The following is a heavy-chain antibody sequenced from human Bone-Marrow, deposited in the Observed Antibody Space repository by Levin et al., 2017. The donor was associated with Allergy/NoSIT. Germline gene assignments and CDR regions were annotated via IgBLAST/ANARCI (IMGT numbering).Heavy chain of an antibody. CDR2: VFWDDDK. D-gene: IGHD3-10*01. J-gene: IGHJ5*02. CDR1: GFSLNTSGVG. Sequence: ESGPTLVKPTQTLTLTCSFSGFSLNTSGVGVGWVRQPPGKALEWLALVFWDDDKRYSPFLKTRLTLTKDTFRNQVVLTMTNMDPADTATYYCAHRRAGVNWLDPWGQGTLVTVSS. CDR3: AHRRAGVNWLDP. V-gene: IGHV2-5*02.